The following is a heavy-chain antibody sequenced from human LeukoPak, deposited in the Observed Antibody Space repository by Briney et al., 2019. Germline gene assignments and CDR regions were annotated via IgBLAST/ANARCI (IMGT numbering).Heavy chain of an antibody. V-gene: IGHV4-34*01. CDR2: INHSGST. CDR3: ARGKIVNGVYYYYYYMDV. D-gene: IGHD2-15*01. J-gene: IGHJ6*03. Sequence: SETLSLTCAVYGGSVSGYYWSWIRQPPGKGLEWIGEINHSGSTNYNPSLKSRVTISVDTSKNQFSLKLSSVTAADTAVYYCARGKIVNGVYYYYYYMDVWGKGTTVTVSS. CDR1: GGSVSGYY.